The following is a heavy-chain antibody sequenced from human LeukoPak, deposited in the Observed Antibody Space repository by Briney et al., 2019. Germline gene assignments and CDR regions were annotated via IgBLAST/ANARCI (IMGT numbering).Heavy chain of an antibody. CDR3: TPSLILVWGELLGY. J-gene: IGHJ4*02. CDR1: GFIFNKAW. V-gene: IGHV3-15*01. CDR2: IKPKTDDGTT. Sequence: GGSLRLSCAASGFIFNKAWMAWVRQAPGKGLEWVGHIKPKTDDGTTDYAGPVKGRFTISRDDSSDTLYLQMNSLNTEDTGTYFCTPSLILVWGELLGYWGQGTLVTVSS. D-gene: IGHD3-16*01.